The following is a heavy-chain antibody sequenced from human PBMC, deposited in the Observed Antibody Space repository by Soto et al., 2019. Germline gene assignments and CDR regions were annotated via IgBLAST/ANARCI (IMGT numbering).Heavy chain of an antibody. V-gene: IGHV3-23*01. Sequence: GALRLSCAASGFTFSSYAMSWVRQAPGKGLEWVSAISGSGGSTYYADSVKGRFTISRDNSKNTLYLQMNSLRAEDTAVYYCAKADVNVDIVATIEPYYYYYMDVWGKGTTVTVSS. CDR2: ISGSGGST. D-gene: IGHD5-12*01. CDR1: GFTFSSYA. J-gene: IGHJ6*03. CDR3: AKADVNVDIVATIEPYYYYYMDV.